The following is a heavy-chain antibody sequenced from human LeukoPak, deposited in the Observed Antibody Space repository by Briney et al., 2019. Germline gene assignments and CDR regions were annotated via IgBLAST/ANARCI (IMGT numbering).Heavy chain of an antibody. Sequence: GGSLRLSCAASGFAFSSFAMGWVRQSPGKGLEWLSTINGGGNTTFYADSVKGRFTIPRDNSKNTLYLHMDSLRPDDTAIYYCTKELHVAVAVADYYYFYMDVWGRGTAVTVSS. CDR2: INGGGNTT. V-gene: IGHV3-23*01. CDR3: TKELHVAVAVADYYYFYMDV. CDR1: GFAFSSFA. J-gene: IGHJ6*03. D-gene: IGHD6-19*01.